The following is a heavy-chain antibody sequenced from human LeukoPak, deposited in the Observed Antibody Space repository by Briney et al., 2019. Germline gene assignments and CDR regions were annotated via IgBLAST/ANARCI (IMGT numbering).Heavy chain of an antibody. J-gene: IGHJ4*02. CDR1: GFTFSSYG. D-gene: IGHD3-22*01. CDR3: AREFHYDSSGYYGY. Sequence: GGSLRLSCAASGFTFSSYGMSWVRQAPGKGLEWVSAISGSGGSTYYADSVKGRFTISRDNSKNTLYLQMNSLRAEDTAVYYCAREFHYDSSGYYGYWGQGTLVTVSS. V-gene: IGHV3-23*01. CDR2: ISGSGGST.